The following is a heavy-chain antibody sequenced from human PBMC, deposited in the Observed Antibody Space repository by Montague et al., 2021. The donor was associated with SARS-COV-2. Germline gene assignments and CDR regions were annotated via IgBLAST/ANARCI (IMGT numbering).Heavy chain of an antibody. Sequence: SETLSLTCTVSGGSISSSSYYWGWIRQPPGKGLEWIGSIYCSGSTYYNPSLKSRVTISVDTSKNQISLKLSSVTAADTAVYYCARKEMKYSSIWSTGGNWFDPWGQGTLVTVSS. D-gene: IGHD6-13*01. J-gene: IGHJ5*02. CDR1: GGSISSSSYY. CDR3: ARKEMKYSSIWSTGGNWFDP. V-gene: IGHV4-39*01. CDR2: IYCSGST.